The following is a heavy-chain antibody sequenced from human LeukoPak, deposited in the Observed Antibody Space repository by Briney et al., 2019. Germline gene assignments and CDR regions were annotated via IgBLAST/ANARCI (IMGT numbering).Heavy chain of an antibody. CDR3: AREISSSTSFDY. CDR1: GFSFSSYS. CDR2: ISSGSTYI. V-gene: IGHV3-21*01. J-gene: IGHJ4*02. D-gene: IGHD2-2*01. Sequence: PGGSLRLSCAASGFSFSSYSMNWVRQAPGKGLEWVSTISSGSTYIYYADSVKGRFTISRDNAKNSLYLQVSTLRAEDTAVYYCAREISSSTSFDYWGQGTLVTVSS.